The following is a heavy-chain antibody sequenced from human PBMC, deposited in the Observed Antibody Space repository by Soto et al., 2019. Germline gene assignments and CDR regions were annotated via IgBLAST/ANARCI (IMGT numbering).Heavy chain of an antibody. Sequence: GGSLRLSCAASGFTFSSYAMRWVRQAPGKGLEWVSAISGSGGSTYYADSVKGRFTISRDTSKNTLFLQMNSLRAEDTAVYYCAKDRYGDYGGIDYWGQGTMVTVSS. J-gene: IGHJ4*02. D-gene: IGHD4-17*01. V-gene: IGHV3-23*01. CDR3: AKDRYGDYGGIDY. CDR1: GFTFSSYA. CDR2: ISGSGGST.